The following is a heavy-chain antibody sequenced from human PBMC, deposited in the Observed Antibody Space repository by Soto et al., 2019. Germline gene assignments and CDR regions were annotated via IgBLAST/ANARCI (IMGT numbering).Heavy chain of an antibody. Sequence: SDTLSLTCTVSCGSVSSGSYYWSWIRQPPGKGLEWIGYIYYSGSTNYNPSLKSRVTISVDTSKNQFSLKLSSVTAADTAVYYCARARYYYDSSGYYPDYWGQGTLVTVSS. CDR3: ARARYYYDSSGYYPDY. CDR2: IYYSGST. D-gene: IGHD3-22*01. CDR1: CGSVSSGSYY. V-gene: IGHV4-61*01. J-gene: IGHJ4*02.